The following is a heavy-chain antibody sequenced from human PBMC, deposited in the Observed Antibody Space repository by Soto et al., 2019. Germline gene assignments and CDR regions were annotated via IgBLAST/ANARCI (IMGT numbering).Heavy chain of an antibody. CDR1: GFTFSSYA. CDR2: ISYDGSNK. D-gene: IGHD3-3*01. CDR3: ARSLSTIFGVVITKTYGMDV. J-gene: IGHJ6*02. Sequence: VQLVESGGGVVQPGRSLRLSCAASGFTFSSYAMHWVRQAPGKGLEWVAVISYDGSNKYYADSVKGRFTISRDNSKNTLYLQMNSLRAEDTAVYYCARSLSTIFGVVITKTYGMDVWGQGTTVTVSS. V-gene: IGHV3-30-3*01.